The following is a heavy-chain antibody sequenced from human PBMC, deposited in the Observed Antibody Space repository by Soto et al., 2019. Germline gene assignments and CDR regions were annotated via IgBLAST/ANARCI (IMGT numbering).Heavy chain of an antibody. D-gene: IGHD6-13*01. Sequence: WASVKISCKATGYTFTSYGISWVRQAPGQGLEWLGSISAYNGNTNYAQKLQGRVTMTTDTSTSTAYMELRSLRSDDTAVYYCVREFYKRYSSSWYNWFDPWGQGTLVTVSS. CDR2: ISAYNGNT. CDR3: VREFYKRYSSSWYNWFDP. CDR1: GYTFTSYG. V-gene: IGHV1-18*01. J-gene: IGHJ5*02.